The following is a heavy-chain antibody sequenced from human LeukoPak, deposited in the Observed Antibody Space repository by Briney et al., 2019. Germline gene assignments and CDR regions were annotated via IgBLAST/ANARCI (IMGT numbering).Heavy chain of an antibody. CDR2: LSHTGTI. J-gene: IGHJ5*02. CDR1: GYFISNGYY. Sequence: SETLSLTCTVSGYFISNGYYWGWIRQPPGKGLEWIGTLSHTGTIYFNPSLKSRVTISVDTSKNQFSLKLSSVTAADTAVYYCARDKVEPLNWFDPWGQGTLVTVSS. CDR3: ARDKVEPLNWFDP. D-gene: IGHD1-14*01. V-gene: IGHV4-38-2*02.